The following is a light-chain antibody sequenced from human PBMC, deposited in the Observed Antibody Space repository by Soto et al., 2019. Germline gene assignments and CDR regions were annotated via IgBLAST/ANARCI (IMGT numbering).Light chain of an antibody. Sequence: EIVMTQSPATLSVSPGERATLSCRASQSVSNNLAWYQQKPGQAPRLLIYGASTRATGIPARFSGSGSGTEFTLTISGLPAEDFAVYYCQQYNTWAITFGQGTRLEIK. J-gene: IGKJ5*01. V-gene: IGKV3-15*01. CDR2: GAS. CDR1: QSVSNN. CDR3: QQYNTWAIT.